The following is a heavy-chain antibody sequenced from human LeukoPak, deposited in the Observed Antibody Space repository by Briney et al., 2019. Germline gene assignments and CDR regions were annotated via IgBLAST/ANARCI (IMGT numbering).Heavy chain of an antibody. J-gene: IGHJ4*02. CDR3: AKDRPNYYGSNGHYYRRDGDY. CDR2: ITSSGDGT. D-gene: IGHD3-22*01. Sequence: PGGSLRLSCAASGFTFSIYAMSWVRQAPGKGLQWVSSITSSGDGTYSADSVKGRFTISRDNSENMLYLQMNSLRVEDTAVYFCAKDRPNYYGSNGHYYRRDGDYWGQGTLVTVSS. CDR1: GFTFSIYA. V-gene: IGHV3-23*01.